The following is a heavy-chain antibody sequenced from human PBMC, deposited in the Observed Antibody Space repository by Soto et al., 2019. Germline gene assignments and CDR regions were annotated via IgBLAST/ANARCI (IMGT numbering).Heavy chain of an antibody. CDR3: AASNYYDSSGYSFDY. CDR1: GFTFTSSA. D-gene: IGHD3-22*01. V-gene: IGHV1-58*01. J-gene: IGHJ4*02. Sequence: SVKVSCKASGFTFTSSAVQWVRQARGQRLEWIGWIVVGSGNTNYAQKFQERVTITRDMSTSTAYMELSSLRSEDTAVYYCAASNYYDSSGYSFDYWGQGTLVTVSS. CDR2: IVVGSGNT.